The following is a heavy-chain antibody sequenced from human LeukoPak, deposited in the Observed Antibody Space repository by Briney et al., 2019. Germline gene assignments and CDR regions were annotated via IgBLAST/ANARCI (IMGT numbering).Heavy chain of an antibody. Sequence: PSETLSLTCAVYGGSFSGYYWSWIRQPPGKGLEWIGEINHSGSTNYNPSLKSRVTISVDTSKNQFSLKLSSVTAADTAVYYCARDLADPGYSSSWFPRTNYYMDVWGKGTTVTVSS. V-gene: IGHV4-34*01. J-gene: IGHJ6*03. CDR2: INHSGST. CDR1: GGSFSGYY. D-gene: IGHD6-13*01. CDR3: ARDLADPGYSSSWFPRTNYYMDV.